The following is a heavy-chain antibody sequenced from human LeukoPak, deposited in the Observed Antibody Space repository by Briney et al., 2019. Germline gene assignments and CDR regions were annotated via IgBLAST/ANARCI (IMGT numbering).Heavy chain of an antibody. V-gene: IGHV1-2*02. D-gene: IGHD5-12*01. CDR3: ARVVVDIVATYIWFDP. CDR2: INPNSGGT. J-gene: IGHJ5*02. Sequence: ASVNVSCKSSGYTFTVYYMHWVRQAPGQGLEWMGCINPNSGGTNYAQKFQGRVTMTRDTSISTAYMELSRLRSDDTAVYYCARVVVDIVATYIWFDPWGQGTLVTVSS. CDR1: GYTFTVYY.